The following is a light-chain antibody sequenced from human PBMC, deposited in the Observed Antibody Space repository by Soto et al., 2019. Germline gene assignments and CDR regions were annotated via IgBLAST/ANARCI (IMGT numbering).Light chain of an antibody. CDR1: SSDVGGYNY. J-gene: IGLJ1*01. CDR2: EVS. V-gene: IGLV2-14*01. CDR3: SSYAGSNMGV. Sequence: QSALTQPASVSGSPGQSITISCTGTSSDVGGYNYVAWFQVRPGKAPKRMIYEVSNRPSGVSNRFSGSKSGNTASLTIFELQAEDEADYYCSSYAGSNMGVFGTGTKVTVL.